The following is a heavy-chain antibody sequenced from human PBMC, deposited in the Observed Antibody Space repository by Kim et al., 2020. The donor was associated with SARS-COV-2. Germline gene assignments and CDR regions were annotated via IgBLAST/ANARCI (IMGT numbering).Heavy chain of an antibody. CDR3: AREARVPAALEGYYYSG. CDR1: GVSFTSYW. Sequence: GGSLRLSCATSGVSFTSYWMSWVRQVPGKGLEWVANIKEDGSETYYVDSVKGRFTISRDNAKNSLYLQMSSLRAEDTAAYHCAREARVPAALEGYYYSG. CDR2: IKEDGSET. V-gene: IGHV3-7*01. D-gene: IGHD2-2*01. J-gene: IGHJ6*01.